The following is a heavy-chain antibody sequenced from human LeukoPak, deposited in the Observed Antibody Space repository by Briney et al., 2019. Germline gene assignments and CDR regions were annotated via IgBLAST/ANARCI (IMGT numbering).Heavy chain of an antibody. Sequence: PGGSLRLSCAASGFTFSSYGMHWVRQAPGKGLEWVSSISSSSSYIYYADSVKGRFTISRDNAKNSLYLQMNSLRAEDTAVYYCARDAVAGNWFDPWGQGTLVTVSS. D-gene: IGHD6-19*01. CDR1: GFTFSSYG. J-gene: IGHJ5*02. CDR2: ISSSSSYI. CDR3: ARDAVAGNWFDP. V-gene: IGHV3-21*01.